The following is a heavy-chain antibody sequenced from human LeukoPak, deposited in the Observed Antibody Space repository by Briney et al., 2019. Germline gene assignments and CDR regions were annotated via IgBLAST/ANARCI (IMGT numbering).Heavy chain of an antibody. CDR2: INPNSGGT. J-gene: IGHJ4*02. V-gene: IGHV1-2*02. Sequence: ASVKVSCKASGYTFTGYYMHWVRQAPGQGLEWMGWINPNSGGTNYAQKFQGRVTMTRDTSISTAYMELSRLRSDDTAVYYCARDYYDSSGYCDYWGQGTLVTASS. CDR3: ARDYYDSSGYCDY. D-gene: IGHD3-22*01. CDR1: GYTFTGYY.